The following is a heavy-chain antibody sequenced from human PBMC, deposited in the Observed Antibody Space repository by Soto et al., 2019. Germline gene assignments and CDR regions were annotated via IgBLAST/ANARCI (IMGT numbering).Heavy chain of an antibody. CDR3: AIDSPYCGGDCEHNYYYYYGMDV. J-gene: IGHJ6*02. D-gene: IGHD2-21*02. V-gene: IGHV1-18*01. CDR1: GYTFTSYG. CDR2: ISAYNGNT. Sequence: SVKVSCKASGYTFTSYGISWVRQAPGQGLEWMGWISAYNGNTNYAKKLQGRVTMTTDTSTSTAYMELRSLRSDDTAVYYCAIDSPYCGGDCEHNYYYYYGMDVWGQGTTVTVSS.